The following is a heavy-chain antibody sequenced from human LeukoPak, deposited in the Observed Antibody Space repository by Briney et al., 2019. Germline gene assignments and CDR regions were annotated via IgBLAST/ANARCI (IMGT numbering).Heavy chain of an antibody. CDR3: AKDHLYDSSGVFDY. J-gene: IGHJ4*02. CDR2: ISWNSGSI. V-gene: IGHV3-9*01. D-gene: IGHD3-22*01. Sequence: PGGSLRLSCAASGFTFDDYAMHWVRQAPGKGLEWVSGISWNSGSIGYADSVKGRFTISRDNAKNSLYLQMNSLRAEDTALYYCAKDHLYDSSGVFDYWGQGTLATVSS. CDR1: GFTFDDYA.